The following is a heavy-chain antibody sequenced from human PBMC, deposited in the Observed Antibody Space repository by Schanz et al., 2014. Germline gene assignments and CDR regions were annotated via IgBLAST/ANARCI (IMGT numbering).Heavy chain of an antibody. V-gene: IGHV3-7*05. Sequence: EVQLLESGGGLIQPGGSLRLSCAASGFIFGSSVMAWVRQAPGKGPEWVANIKHDGSVKDYVDSVEGRFTISRDNAKRSLFLQMNSLRAEDTAVYYCAKGRFGELSAFDIWGQGTMVTVSS. CDR3: AKGRFGELSAFDI. CDR2: IKHDGSVK. J-gene: IGHJ3*02. D-gene: IGHD3-10*01. CDR1: GFIFGSSV.